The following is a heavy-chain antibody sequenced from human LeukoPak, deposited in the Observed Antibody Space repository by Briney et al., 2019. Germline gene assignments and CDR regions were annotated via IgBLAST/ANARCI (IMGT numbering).Heavy chain of an antibody. Sequence: PGGSLRLSCAASGFTFSSYWMSWVRQAPGKGLEWVAYIRYDGSRKYYADSVNGRFTISRDNSKNTLYLQVHSLRGEDTAVYYCATETPDTSGSKLDYWGQGTLVTVSS. CDR3: ATETPDTSGSKLDY. V-gene: IGHV3-30*02. D-gene: IGHD3-22*01. J-gene: IGHJ4*02. CDR2: IRYDGSRK. CDR1: GFTFSSYW.